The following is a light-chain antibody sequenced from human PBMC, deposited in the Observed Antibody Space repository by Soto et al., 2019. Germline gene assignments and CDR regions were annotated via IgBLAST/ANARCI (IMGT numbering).Light chain of an antibody. Sequence: EIVLTQSPGTLSLSPGERATLSCRASQSVSSSYLAWYQQKPGQAPRLLIYGASSRATGIPDRFSGSGSGTDFTLTISRLVPEDFAVYYCQQYGSSPRDTFGQGTKLEIK. V-gene: IGKV3-20*01. J-gene: IGKJ2*01. CDR2: GAS. CDR1: QSVSSSY. CDR3: QQYGSSPRDT.